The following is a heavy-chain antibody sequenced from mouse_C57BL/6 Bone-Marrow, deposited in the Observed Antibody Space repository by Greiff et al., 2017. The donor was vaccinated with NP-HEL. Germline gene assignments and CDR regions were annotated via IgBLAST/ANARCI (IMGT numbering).Heavy chain of an antibody. J-gene: IGHJ4*01. CDR2: INYDGSST. CDR3: AREGGLRRRTYAMDY. Sequence: EVMLVESEGGLVQPGSSMKLSCTASGFTFSDYYMAWVRQFPEKGLEWVANINYDGSSTYYLDSLKSRFIISRDNAKNILYLQMSSLKSEDTATYYCAREGGLRRRTYAMDYWGQGTSVTVSS. CDR1: GFTFSDYY. V-gene: IGHV5-16*01. D-gene: IGHD2-4*01.